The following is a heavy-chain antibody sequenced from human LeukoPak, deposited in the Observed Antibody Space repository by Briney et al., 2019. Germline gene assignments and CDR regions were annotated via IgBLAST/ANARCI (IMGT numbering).Heavy chain of an antibody. CDR1: GFTFSSYA. CDR3: AKDLAIGVVVAEDY. J-gene: IGHJ4*02. Sequence: GRSLRLSCAASGFTFSSYAMHWVRQAPGKGLEWMSVISYDGNNKYYADSVKGRFTISRDNSKNTLFLQMNGLRAEDTAVYYCAKDLAIGVVVAEDYWGQGTLVTVSS. D-gene: IGHD2-2*01. CDR2: ISYDGNNK. V-gene: IGHV3-30*18.